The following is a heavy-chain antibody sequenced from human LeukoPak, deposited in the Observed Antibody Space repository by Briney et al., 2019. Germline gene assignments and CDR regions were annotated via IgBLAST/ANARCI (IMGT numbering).Heavy chain of an antibody. CDR2: ISAYNGNT. D-gene: IGHD2-2*01. CDR3: ARSQYLLLSWWNAFDI. J-gene: IGHJ3*02. V-gene: IGHV1-18*01. CDR1: GYTFTNYG. Sequence: TSVRVSCKASGYTFTNYGISWVRQAPGQGLEWMGWISAYNGNTEYAQKFQGRVTMTTDTSTSTAYVELRNLRSDDTAMYYCARSQYLLLSWWNAFDIWGQGTTVTVSS.